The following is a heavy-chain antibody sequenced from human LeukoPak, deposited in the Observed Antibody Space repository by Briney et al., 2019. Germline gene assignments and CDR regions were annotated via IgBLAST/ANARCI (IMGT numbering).Heavy chain of an antibody. V-gene: IGHV4-4*07. CDR1: GGSISSYS. CDR2: IYTSGST. Sequence: SETLSLTCTVSGGSISSYSWSWIRQPAGKGLEWIGRIYTSGSTNYNPSLKSRVTMSVDTSKNQFSLKLNSVTAADTAVYYCARTVDSSGFSCFQFWGQGTLVTVSS. J-gene: IGHJ1*01. D-gene: IGHD3-22*01. CDR3: ARTVDSSGFSCFQF.